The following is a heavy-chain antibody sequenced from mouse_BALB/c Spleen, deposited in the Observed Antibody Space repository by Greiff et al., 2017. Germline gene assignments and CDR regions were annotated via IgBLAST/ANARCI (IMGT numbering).Heavy chain of an antibody. CDR2: INPSNGGT. CDR3: TRYGNYEYFDV. D-gene: IGHD2-1*01. Sequence: QVQLQQSGAELVKPGASVKLSCKASGYTFTSYYMYWVKQRPGQGLEWIGEINPSNGGTNFNEKFKSKATLTEDKSSRTEYMQLSSQTSEDSAVYYCTRYGNYEYFDVWGAGTTVTVSS. CDR1: GYTFTSYY. V-gene: IGHV1S81*02. J-gene: IGHJ1*01.